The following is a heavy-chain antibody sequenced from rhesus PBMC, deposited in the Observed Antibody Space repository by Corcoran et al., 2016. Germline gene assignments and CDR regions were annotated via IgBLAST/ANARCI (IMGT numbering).Heavy chain of an antibody. CDR2: LSGSGGST. CDR3: ARNPIGCYSGSCIFDS. V-gene: IGHV4-173*01. J-gene: IGHJ4*01. D-gene: IGHD6-25*01. Sequence: QLQLQESGPGLVKPSETLSVTCAVSGGSISSNHWSWIRQSPGKGLEWIGRLSGSGGSTDSNPSLKSRVTISTDTSNNQFYLKLTSVTAADTAVYYCARNPIGCYSGSCIFDSWGQGVLVTVSS. CDR1: GGSISSNH.